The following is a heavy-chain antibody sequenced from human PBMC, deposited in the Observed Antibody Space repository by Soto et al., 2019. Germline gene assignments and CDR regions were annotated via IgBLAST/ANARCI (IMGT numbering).Heavy chain of an antibody. CDR3: AYYDFSSGHCAGY. Sequence: QVQVQQWGAGLLKPSEPLSLTCAVYGGSFTTYYWNWIRQPPGKGLEWIGETSHSGSANYNPSLKSRLTTSIDKSKKQFSLSLTSVTAADTAVYYCAYYDFSSGHCAGYWGQGTLVTVSS. CDR1: GGSFTTYY. V-gene: IGHV4-34*02. CDR2: TSHSGSA. J-gene: IGHJ4*02. D-gene: IGHD3-3*01.